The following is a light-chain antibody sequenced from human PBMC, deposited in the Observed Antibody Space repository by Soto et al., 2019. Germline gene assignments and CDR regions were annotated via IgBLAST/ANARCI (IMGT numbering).Light chain of an antibody. Sequence: IVLTQSPATLSLSPGERATLSCRASQSVSSYLAWYQQKPGQAPRLLIYDASNRATGIPARFSGSGSGTDFTLTISSLGPEDFAVYYCQQRSNWPPITFGQGTRLAIK. CDR2: DAS. CDR1: QSVSSY. CDR3: QQRSNWPPIT. V-gene: IGKV3-11*01. J-gene: IGKJ5*01.